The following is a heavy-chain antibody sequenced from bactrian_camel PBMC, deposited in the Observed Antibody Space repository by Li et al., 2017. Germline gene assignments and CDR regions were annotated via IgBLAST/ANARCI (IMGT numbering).Heavy chain of an antibody. Sequence: VQLVESGGGSEQAGGSLRLSCAASGAAGSRYSMAWFRQAPGKVREGVAGIASDGYTTYADAVKGRFTISKDNAKNTLYLQMNSLKPEDTAVYYCATGLRPYCSGVYCYTHYDYWARGPRSPSP. CDR1: GAAGSRYS. CDR3: ATGLRPYCSGVYCYTHYDY. D-gene: IGHD2*01. CDR2: IASDGYT. V-gene: IGHV3S53*01. J-gene: IGHJ4*01.